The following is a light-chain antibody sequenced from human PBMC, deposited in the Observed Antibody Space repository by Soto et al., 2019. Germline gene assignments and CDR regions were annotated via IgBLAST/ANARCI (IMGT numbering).Light chain of an antibody. V-gene: IGLV1-51*02. Sequence: QSVLTQPPSVSAAPGQKVTISCSGGSSNIGNNFVSWYQQLPGTAPKLLIYENNKRPSGIPDRFSGSKSGTSATLGITGLQTGDEADYYCGTWDSSLGAYVFGPGTKVTVL. CDR1: SSNIGNNF. CDR2: ENN. CDR3: GTWDSSLGAYV. J-gene: IGLJ1*01.